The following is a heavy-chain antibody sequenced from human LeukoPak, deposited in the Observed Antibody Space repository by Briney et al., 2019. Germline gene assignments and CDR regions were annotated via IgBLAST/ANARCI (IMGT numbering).Heavy chain of an antibody. CDR2: IYTSGST. D-gene: IGHD6-19*01. CDR3: ARESYSSGWYVVDY. Sequence: PSETLSLTCTVSGGTISSGSYYWSWIRQPAGKGLEWIGRIYTSGSTNYNPSLKSRVTISVDTSKNQFSLKLSSVTAADTAVYYCARESYSSGWYVVDYWGQGTLVTVSS. CDR1: GGTISSGSYY. V-gene: IGHV4-61*02. J-gene: IGHJ4*02.